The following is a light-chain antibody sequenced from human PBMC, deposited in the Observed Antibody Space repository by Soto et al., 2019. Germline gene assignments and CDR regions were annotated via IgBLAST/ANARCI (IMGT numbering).Light chain of an antibody. V-gene: IGKV1-5*03. J-gene: IGKJ2*01. CDR3: QQYNSYPYT. Sequence: DIQMTQSPSTLSASVGDRVTITCRASQSISSWLAWYQQKPGKAPKLLIYKASSLERGVPSRLSGSGSGTEFTLSISSLQPDDFATYYCQQYNSYPYTFGQGTKLEIK. CDR2: KAS. CDR1: QSISSW.